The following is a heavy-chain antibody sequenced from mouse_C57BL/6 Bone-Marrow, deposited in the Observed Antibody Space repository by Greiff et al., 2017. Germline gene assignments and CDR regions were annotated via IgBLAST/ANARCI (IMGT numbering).Heavy chain of an antibody. CDR3: ARPATMVTTGFAY. D-gene: IGHD2-2*01. CDR1: GFTFSDYG. V-gene: IGHV5-15*01. CDR2: ISNLAYSI. J-gene: IGHJ3*01. Sequence: EVKLQESGGGLVQPGGSLKLSCAVSGFTFSDYGMAWVRQAPRKGPEWVAFISNLAYSIYYADTVTGRFTISRENAKNTLYLEMSSLRSEDTAMYYCARPATMVTTGFAYWGQGTLVSVSA.